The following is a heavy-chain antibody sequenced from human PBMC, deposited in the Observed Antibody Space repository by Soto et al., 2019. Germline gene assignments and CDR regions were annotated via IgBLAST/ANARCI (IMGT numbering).Heavy chain of an antibody. D-gene: IGHD3-10*01. J-gene: IGHJ6*02. CDR3: ARDRSGITGKSRNIYAMDV. Sequence: QVQLVQSGAEVKMPGSSVKISCKASGGALSSYDISWVRQAPGQGLEWVGGTVPIIVSTYYAQKFQGRVTITADEPTGTVYMKLSSLRSEDTAVYYCARDRSGITGKSRNIYAMDVWGQGTTVTVS. CDR1: GGALSSYD. CDR2: TVPIIVST. V-gene: IGHV1-69*01.